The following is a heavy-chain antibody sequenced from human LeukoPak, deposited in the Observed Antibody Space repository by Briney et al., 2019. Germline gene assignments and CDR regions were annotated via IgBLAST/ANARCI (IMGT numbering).Heavy chain of an antibody. J-gene: IGHJ4*02. CDR1: GGSISSGYY. D-gene: IGHD6-13*01. Sequence: SQTPSLTCTVSGGSISSGYYWGWIRQPPGKGLEWIGSIYHSGSTYYNPSLKSRVTISVDTSKNQFSLKLSSVTAADTAVYYCARSAAGFDYWGQGTLVTVSS. CDR3: ARSAAGFDY. CDR2: IYHSGST. V-gene: IGHV4-38-2*02.